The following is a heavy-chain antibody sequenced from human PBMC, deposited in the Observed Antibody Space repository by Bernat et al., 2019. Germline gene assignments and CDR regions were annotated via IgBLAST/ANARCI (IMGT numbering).Heavy chain of an antibody. V-gene: IGHV3-23*01. J-gene: IGHJ6*02. Sequence: EVQLLESGGGLVQPGGSLRLSCAASGFTFSSYDMIWVRQAPGKGLEWVSGISGGGDRTYDTDSVKGRFTISRDNSKNTLSLQMNSLRAEDTAVYYCAKILSRVDCYWYGADVWGQGTTVTVSS. CDR1: GFTFSSYD. CDR2: ISGGGDRT. CDR3: AKILSRVDCYWYGADV. D-gene: IGHD2-8*02.